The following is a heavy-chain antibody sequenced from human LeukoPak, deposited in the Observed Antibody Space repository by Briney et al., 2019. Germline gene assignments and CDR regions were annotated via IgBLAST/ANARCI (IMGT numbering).Heavy chain of an antibody. V-gene: IGHV4-59*01. J-gene: IGHJ5*02. Sequence: PETLCLTSTLSVGSPTGYSWRCGCPPPRERLGWIGYIYYSGGANYNPSLKSRVTISVDKSNNQFSLKLSSVAAADTAVYYCAREGIEDYYGSGSYYIRAFSHSSGFDPWGQGTLVTVSS. D-gene: IGHD3-10*01. CDR2: IYYSGGA. CDR3: AREGIEDYYGSGSYYIRAFSHSSGFDP. CDR1: VGSPTGYS.